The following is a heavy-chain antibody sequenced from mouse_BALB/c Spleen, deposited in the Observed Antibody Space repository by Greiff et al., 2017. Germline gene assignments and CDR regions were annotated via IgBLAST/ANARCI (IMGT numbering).Heavy chain of an antibody. Sequence: QVQLQQPGAELVRPGASVKLSCKASGYTFTSYWINWVKQRPGQGLEWIGNIYPSDSYTNYNQKFKDKATLTVDKSSSTAYMQLSSPTSEDSAVYYCTRVGDADYWGQGTTLTVSS. V-gene: IGHV1-69*02. CDR1: GYTFTSYW. CDR3: TRVGDADY. J-gene: IGHJ2*01. CDR2: IYPSDSYT. D-gene: IGHD3-3*01.